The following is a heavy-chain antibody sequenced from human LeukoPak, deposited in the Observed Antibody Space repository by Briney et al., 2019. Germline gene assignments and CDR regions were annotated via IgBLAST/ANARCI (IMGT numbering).Heavy chain of an antibody. D-gene: IGHD5-18*01. V-gene: IGHV4-59*10. CDR1: GGSFSGYY. J-gene: IGHJ5*02. CDR3: ARTVDTPGWFDP. Sequence: PSETLSLTCAVYGGSFSGYYWSWIRQPAGKGLEWIGRIYTSGSTKYNPSLRSRVTMSVDTSKNQLSLKLHSVTAADTAVYYCARTVDTPGWFDPWGQGTLVSVSS. CDR2: IYTSGST.